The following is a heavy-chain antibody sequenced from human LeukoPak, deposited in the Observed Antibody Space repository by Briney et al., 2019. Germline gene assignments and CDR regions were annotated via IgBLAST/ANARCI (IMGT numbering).Heavy chain of an antibody. CDR1: GGSIRSSYYY. CDR2: IYDSGST. J-gene: IGHJ4*02. V-gene: IGHV4-39*01. Sequence: SETLSLTCTVSGGSIRSSYYYWGWIRQPPGKGLEWIGRIYDSGSTYYNPSLKSRVTISVDTSKNQFSLKLNSVTAADTAVYYCARGGPVLRYYRGGNLYWGQGTLVTVSS. D-gene: IGHD3-9*01. CDR3: ARGGPVLRYYRGGNLY.